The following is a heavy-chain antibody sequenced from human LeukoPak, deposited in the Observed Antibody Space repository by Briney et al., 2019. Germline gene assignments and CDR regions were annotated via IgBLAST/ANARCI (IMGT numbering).Heavy chain of an antibody. V-gene: IGHV1-18*01. J-gene: IGHJ4*02. CDR3: ARGGYSGTEKPNDY. D-gene: IGHD1-26*01. Sequence: ASVKVSCKASGYTFTSYGFSWVRQAPGQGLEWMGWISAFNGNTNYAQKFQGRVSMTTDTSTSTASMELRSLRSDDTAVYYCARGGYSGTEKPNDYWGQGTLVTVSS. CDR2: ISAFNGNT. CDR1: GYTFTSYG.